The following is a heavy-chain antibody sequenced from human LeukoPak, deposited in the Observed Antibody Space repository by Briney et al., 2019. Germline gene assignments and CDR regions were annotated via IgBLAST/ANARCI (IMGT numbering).Heavy chain of an antibody. Sequence: SETLSLTCTVPGGSISSYYWSWIRQPPGKGLEWIGYIYYSGSTNYNPSLKSRVTISVDTSKNQFSLKLSSMTAADTAVYYCAGHVSAAAGGRWGQGTLVTVSS. CDR2: IYYSGST. V-gene: IGHV4-59*12. CDR1: GGSISSYY. D-gene: IGHD6-13*01. CDR3: AGHVSAAAGGR. J-gene: IGHJ4*02.